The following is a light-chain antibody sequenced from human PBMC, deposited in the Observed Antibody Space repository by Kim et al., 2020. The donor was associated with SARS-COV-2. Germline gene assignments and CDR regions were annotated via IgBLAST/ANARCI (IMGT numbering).Light chain of an antibody. V-gene: IGLV2-14*03. CDR1: RSLGGDYNY. J-gene: IGLJ2*01. CDR3: TSYTGADTVL. CDR2: DVS. Sequence: GQSITISCTGTRSLGGDYNYVSWYQQHPDQAPKLIMYDVSYRPSGVSTHFSGSKSGNTASLTISGLQAADEADYYCTSYTGADTVLFGGGTQLTVL.